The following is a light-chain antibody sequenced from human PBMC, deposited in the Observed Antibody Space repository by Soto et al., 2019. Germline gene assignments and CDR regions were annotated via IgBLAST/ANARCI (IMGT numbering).Light chain of an antibody. V-gene: IGKV1-33*01. CDR1: QDITNY. J-gene: IGKJ4*01. Sequence: DIQMTQSPSSLSASVGDRVTITCQASQDITNYLHWYQQKPGKAPKLLIYDASNLETGVPSRFSGSGSGTDFTITIASLQPEDIATYYCQQYGNFPLTFGGGTRVQIK. CDR3: QQYGNFPLT. CDR2: DAS.